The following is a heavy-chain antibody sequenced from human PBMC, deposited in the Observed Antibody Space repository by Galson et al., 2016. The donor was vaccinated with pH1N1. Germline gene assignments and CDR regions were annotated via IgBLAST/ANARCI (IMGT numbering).Heavy chain of an antibody. Sequence: LRLSCAASGFTFSSYSMNWVRQAPGKGLEWVSYISLSSSIIHYADSVKGRFIISRDSAKNSLYLQMNSLRAEDTALYYCAREGLWPGVDAFDIWGQGTMVTVSS. D-gene: IGHD4/OR15-4a*01. J-gene: IGHJ3*02. CDR3: AREGLWPGVDAFDI. CDR1: GFTFSSYS. CDR2: ISLSSSII. V-gene: IGHV3-48*04.